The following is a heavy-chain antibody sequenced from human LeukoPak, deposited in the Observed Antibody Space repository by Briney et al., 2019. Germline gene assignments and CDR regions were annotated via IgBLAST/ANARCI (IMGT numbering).Heavy chain of an antibody. J-gene: IGHJ4*02. CDR2: ISSSSSTI. Sequence: GGSLRLSCAASGFTFSSYSMNWVRQAPGRGLEWVSYISSSSSTIYYADSVKGRFTISRDNAKNSLYLQMNSPRADDTAVYYCARDRVADYWGQGTLVTVSS. V-gene: IGHV3-48*01. CDR1: GFTFSSYS. CDR3: ARDRVADY.